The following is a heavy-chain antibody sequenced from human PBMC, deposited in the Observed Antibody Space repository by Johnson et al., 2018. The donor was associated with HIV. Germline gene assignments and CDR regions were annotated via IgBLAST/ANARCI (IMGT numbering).Heavy chain of an antibody. CDR2: LSYDGSTK. D-gene: IGHD3-22*01. J-gene: IGHJ3*02. V-gene: IGHV3-30*04. CDR3: AVVYYDDKKDGFDI. CDR1: GFSFSSYA. Sequence: QMQLVESGGGVVQPGRSLGLSCAASGFSFSSYAMHWVRQAPGKGLEWVASLSYDGSTKDYADSVKGRFTISRDISKNLLYLQMNSLRTEDTAVYYCAVVYYDDKKDGFDIWGPRTLVTV.